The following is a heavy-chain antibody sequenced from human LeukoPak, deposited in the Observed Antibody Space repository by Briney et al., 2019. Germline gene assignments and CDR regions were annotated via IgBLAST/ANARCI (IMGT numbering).Heavy chain of an antibody. D-gene: IGHD2-21*02. CDR3: ARDLGTGTAYTNRFDL. V-gene: IGHV3-13*01. CDR1: GFTFSRDE. Sequence: GGSLRLSCTASGFTFSRDEMRWVRPVLGKGLEWVSTIGITDKTYYLAPAEGRFTISRENAKNSVYLQMNSLRAEDTAVYYCARDLGTGTAYTNRFDLWGQGTLVTVSS. J-gene: IGHJ5*02. CDR2: IGITDKT.